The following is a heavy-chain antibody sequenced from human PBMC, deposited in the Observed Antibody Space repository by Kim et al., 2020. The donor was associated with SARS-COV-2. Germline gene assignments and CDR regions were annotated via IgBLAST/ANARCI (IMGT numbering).Heavy chain of an antibody. CDR3: ARLAGVTIYYYMYCFDY. D-gene: IGHD3-22*01. J-gene: IGHJ4*02. V-gene: IGHV3-11*03. Sequence: SVKGRFTISRENAKNSLNLQLNSQRADDTAVYYCARLAGVTIYYYMYCFDYWGQGTLVTVSS.